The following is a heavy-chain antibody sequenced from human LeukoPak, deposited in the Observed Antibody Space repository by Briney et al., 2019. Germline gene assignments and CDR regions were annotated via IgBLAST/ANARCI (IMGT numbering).Heavy chain of an antibody. D-gene: IGHD3-22*01. V-gene: IGHV3-23*01. CDR2: ISGSGEST. J-gene: IGHJ4*02. CDR1: GFRFSSHA. CDR3: VYYDSSGYYYGRLRY. Sequence: GGSLRLSCATSGFRFSSHATSWVRQAPGKGPDWVSVISGSGESTYYADSVKGRFTISRDNSKNTLYLQMNSLRAEDTAIYYCVYYDSSGYYYGRLRYWGQGTLVTVSS.